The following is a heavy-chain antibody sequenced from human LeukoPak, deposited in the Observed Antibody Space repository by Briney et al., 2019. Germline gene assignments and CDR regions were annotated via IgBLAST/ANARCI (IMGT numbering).Heavy chain of an antibody. J-gene: IGHJ4*02. CDR3: ARRYYDSSGYIFDY. V-gene: IGHV4-39*01. D-gene: IGHD3-22*01. Sequence: SETLSLTCTVSGGSISSSSYYWGWIRQPRGKGLEWIGSIYYSGSTYYNPSLKRRVTISVDTSKNQFSLKLSSVTAADTAVYYCARRYYDSSGYIFDYWGQGTLVTVSS. CDR2: IYYSGST. CDR1: GGSISSSSYY.